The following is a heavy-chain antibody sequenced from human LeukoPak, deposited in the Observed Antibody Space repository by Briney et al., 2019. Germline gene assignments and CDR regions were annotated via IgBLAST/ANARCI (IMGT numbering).Heavy chain of an antibody. CDR1: GGSISGDY. J-gene: IGHJ6*03. CDR3: ARTMEGYCSGGSCYQYSYYMDV. Sequence: PSETLSLTCSVSGGSISGDYWSWIRQPPGKGLEWIGYIFYTGTTKYNPSLKSRVTISVDMSKNQFSLKLTSVTAADTAVYYCARTMEGYCSGGSCYQYSYYMDVWGKGTTVTVSS. CDR2: IFYTGTT. D-gene: IGHD2-15*01. V-gene: IGHV4-59*01.